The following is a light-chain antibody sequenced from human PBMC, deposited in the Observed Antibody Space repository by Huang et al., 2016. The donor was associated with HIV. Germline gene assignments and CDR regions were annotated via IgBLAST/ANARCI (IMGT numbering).Light chain of an antibody. J-gene: IGKJ1*01. V-gene: IGKV3-11*01. CDR3: QHRSNWPPSWPPSWT. CDR2: TAA. CDR1: QSVGNS. Sequence: EIVLTQSPATLSLSPGERATLSCRASQSVGNSLAWYQQRPGQAPRLLIYTAANRATGIPARFTGSGSGTDVTLTISGLQPEDFAVYYCQHRSNWPPSWPPSWTFGQGTKVEIK.